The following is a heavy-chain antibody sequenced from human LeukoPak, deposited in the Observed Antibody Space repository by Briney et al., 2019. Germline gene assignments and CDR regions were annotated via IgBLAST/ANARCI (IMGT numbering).Heavy chain of an antibody. CDR3: ARRVPAGIGAFDI. Sequence: ASVKVSCKASGYTFIGNYMHWVRQAPGQGLEWMGWINPNSGGTTYAQIFQGRVTMTRDTSISTAYMELSRLRSDDTAVCYCARRVPAGIGAFDIWGQGTMVTVSS. CDR1: GYTFIGNY. J-gene: IGHJ3*02. CDR2: INPNSGGT. V-gene: IGHV1-2*02. D-gene: IGHD2-2*02.